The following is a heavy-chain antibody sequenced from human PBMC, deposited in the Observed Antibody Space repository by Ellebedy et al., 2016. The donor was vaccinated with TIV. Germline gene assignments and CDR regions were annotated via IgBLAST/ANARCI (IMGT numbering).Heavy chain of an antibody. Sequence: GESLKISCVASGFSFGRYDINWVRQAPGKGLEWVSLIYSDGSTYYADSVKGRFTFSRDISKNTLYLQMDSLRVEDTAVYYCARDPLTVTPEGVYYYGLDVWGQGTTVTVSS. CDR1: GFSFGRYD. D-gene: IGHD3-16*01. V-gene: IGHV3-66*01. CDR2: IYSDGST. CDR3: ARDPLTVTPEGVYYYGLDV. J-gene: IGHJ6*02.